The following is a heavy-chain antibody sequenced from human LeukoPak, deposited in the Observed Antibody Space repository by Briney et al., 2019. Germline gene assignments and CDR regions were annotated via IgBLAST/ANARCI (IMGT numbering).Heavy chain of an antibody. V-gene: IGHV6-1*01. CDR3: ARTAIGGNYFDY. CDR2: TYYRSKWYN. D-gene: IGHD1-26*01. J-gene: IGHJ4*02. Sequence: SQTLSLTCAISGDSVSSNTAAWNWIRQSPSRGLEWLGRTYYRSKWYNDYAVSAKSRVTINPDTSKNQFSLQLNSVTPEDTAMYYCARTAIGGNYFDYWGQGTLVTVSS. CDR1: GDSVSSNTAA.